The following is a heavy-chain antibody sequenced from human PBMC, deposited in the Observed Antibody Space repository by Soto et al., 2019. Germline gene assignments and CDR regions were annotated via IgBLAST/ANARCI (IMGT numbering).Heavy chain of an antibody. V-gene: IGHV4-4*07. J-gene: IGHJ4*02. D-gene: IGHD6-13*01. CDR1: GGSISSYY. CDR2: IYSSGST. Sequence: LSLTCSVSGGSISSYYCSWIRQPAGKGLEWIGRIYSSGSTNYNPSLKSRVTMSVDTSTNQFSLKLNSVTAADTAVYYCARDGFGAAGLPYWGQGTLVTVSS. CDR3: ARDGFGAAGLPY.